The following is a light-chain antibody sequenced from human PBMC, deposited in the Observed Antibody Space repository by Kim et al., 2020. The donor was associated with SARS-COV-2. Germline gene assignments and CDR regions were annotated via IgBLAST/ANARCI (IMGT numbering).Light chain of an antibody. CDR3: QKYNSAPPFT. CDR2: AAS. V-gene: IGKV1-27*01. CDR1: QGISNY. Sequence: DILMTQSPSSLSASVGDRVTITCRASQGISNYLAWYQQKPGKVPKLLIYAASTLQSGVPSRFSGSGSGTDFTLTISSLQPEDVATYYCQKYNSAPPFTFGPGTKVDIK. J-gene: IGKJ3*01.